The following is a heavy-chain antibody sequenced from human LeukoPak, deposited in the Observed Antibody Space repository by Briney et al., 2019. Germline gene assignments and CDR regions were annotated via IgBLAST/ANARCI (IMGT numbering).Heavy chain of an antibody. J-gene: IGHJ2*01. CDR1: GFTFSSYA. V-gene: IGHV3-23*01. Sequence: PGGSLRLSCAASGFTFSSYAMSWVRQAPGKGLDWVSGISGSGGSTYYADSVKGRFTISRDNSKNTEYLQMNSLRAEDTAVYYCAKDIVVVPAPVGYFDLWGRGTLVTVSS. D-gene: IGHD2-2*01. CDR3: AKDIVVVPAPVGYFDL. CDR2: ISGSGGST.